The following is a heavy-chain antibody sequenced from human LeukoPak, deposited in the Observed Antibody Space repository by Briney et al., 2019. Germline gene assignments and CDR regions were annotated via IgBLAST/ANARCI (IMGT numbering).Heavy chain of an antibody. J-gene: IGHJ4*02. D-gene: IGHD5-24*01. CDR2: IIPILGIA. V-gene: IGHV1-69*04. CDR3: ARAGRDGDLDY. CDR1: GGTFSSYA. Sequence: SVKVSCKASGGTFSSYAISWVRQAPGQGLEWMGRIIPILGIANYAQKLQGRVTITADKSTSTAYMELSSLRSEDTAVYYCARAGRDGDLDYWGQGTLVTVSS.